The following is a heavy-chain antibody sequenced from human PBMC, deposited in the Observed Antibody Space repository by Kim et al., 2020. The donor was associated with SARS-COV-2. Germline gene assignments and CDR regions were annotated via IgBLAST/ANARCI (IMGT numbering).Heavy chain of an antibody. V-gene: IGHV3-74*01. D-gene: IGHD2-21*01. J-gene: IGHJ6*01. CDR2: INGDGSTI. Sequence: GGSLRLSCATSGFTFSDFWMHWVRQVPGKGLVWVSRINGDGSTINYADSVRGRFTISRDNAKSTLYLQVNSLRAEDTGVYYCARGLAYCVGVGCWGPGTT. CDR3: ARGLAYCVGVGC. CDR1: GFTFSDFW.